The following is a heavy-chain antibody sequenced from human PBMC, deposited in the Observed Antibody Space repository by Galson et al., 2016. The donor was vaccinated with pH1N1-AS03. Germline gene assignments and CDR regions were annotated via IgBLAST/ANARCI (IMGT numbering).Heavy chain of an antibody. CDR3: ARGGAVRGLLNYFHYYGLDV. D-gene: IGHD3-10*01. Sequence: SVKASCKAFGYTFTTYGISWVRQAPGHGLEWMGWISTYDGKTNYAQKLQGRVSMTTDTSTNTAYLDLRSLTSGDTAVYYCARGGAVRGLLNYFHYYGLDVWGQGTLVTVSS. CDR1: GYTFTTYG. CDR2: ISTYDGKT. V-gene: IGHV1-18*01. J-gene: IGHJ6*02.